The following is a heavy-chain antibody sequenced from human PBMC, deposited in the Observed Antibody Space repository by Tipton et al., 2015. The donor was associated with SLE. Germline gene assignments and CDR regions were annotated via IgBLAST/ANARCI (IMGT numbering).Heavy chain of an antibody. Sequence: LRLSCAVYGGSFSGYYWSWIRQPPGKGLEWIGEINHSGSTNYNPSLKSRVTISVDTSKNQFSLKLSSVTAADTAVYYCARGGDGDYLYYFDYWGQGTLVTVSS. D-gene: IGHD4-17*01. CDR2: INHSGST. J-gene: IGHJ4*02. CDR3: ARGGDGDYLYYFDY. CDR1: GGSFSGYY. V-gene: IGHV4-34*01.